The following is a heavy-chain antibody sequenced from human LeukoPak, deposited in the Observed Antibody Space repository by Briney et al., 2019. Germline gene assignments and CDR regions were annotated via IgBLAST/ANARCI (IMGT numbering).Heavy chain of an antibody. CDR3: ASSSWYRVSWFDP. CDR2: ISYDGSNK. D-gene: IGHD6-13*01. CDR1: GFTFSSYG. V-gene: IGHV3-30*03. Sequence: GGSLRLSCAASGFTFSSYGMHWVRQAPGKGLEWVAVISYDGSNKYYADSVKGRFTISRDNAKNTLYLQMNSLRAEDTAVYYCASSSWYRVSWFDPWGQGTLVTVSS. J-gene: IGHJ5*02.